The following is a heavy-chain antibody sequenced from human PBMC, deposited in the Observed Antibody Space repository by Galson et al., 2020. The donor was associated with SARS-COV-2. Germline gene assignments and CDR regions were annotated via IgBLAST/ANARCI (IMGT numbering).Heavy chain of an antibody. CDR1: GFTFSGYG. J-gene: IGHJ4*02. D-gene: IGHD6-19*01. Sequence: GESLKISCAASGFTFSGYGMHWVRQAPGKGLEWVAVISYDGSDKYYADSVKGRFTISRDNPKNTLFLQMNSLKTEDTAVYYCAKGSIAVAVDYWGQGTLVTVSS. CDR2: ISYDGSDK. CDR3: AKGSIAVAVDY. V-gene: IGHV3-30*18.